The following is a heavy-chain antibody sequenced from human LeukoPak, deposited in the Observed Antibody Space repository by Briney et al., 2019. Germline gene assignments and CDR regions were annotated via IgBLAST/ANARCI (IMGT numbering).Heavy chain of an antibody. CDR2: ITYSGST. J-gene: IGHJ4*02. CDR1: GGSISSDDYY. D-gene: IGHD5-12*01. Sequence: SQTLSLTCTVSGGSISSDDYYWSWIRQPPGKGLEWIGHITYSGSTDYGPSLRSRVTVSVDTSKNQFSLKLNSVTAAETAMYFCARGGVGGYDYFDSWGQGTLVAVSS. V-gene: IGHV4-30-4*01. CDR3: ARGGVGGYDYFDS.